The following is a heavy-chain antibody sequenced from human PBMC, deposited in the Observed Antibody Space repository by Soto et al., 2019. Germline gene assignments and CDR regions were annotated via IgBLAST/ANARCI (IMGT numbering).Heavy chain of an antibody. J-gene: IGHJ4*02. Sequence: ASVKVSCKASGYTFTGYAMHWVRQAPGQRLEWMGWINAGNGNTKYSQKFQGRVTITRDTSASTAYMELNNLRAGDTAVYYCARVTLYRSGWSYFDYWGQGILVTVSS. CDR1: GYTFTGYA. CDR2: INAGNGNT. V-gene: IGHV1-3*01. D-gene: IGHD6-19*01. CDR3: ARVTLYRSGWSYFDY.